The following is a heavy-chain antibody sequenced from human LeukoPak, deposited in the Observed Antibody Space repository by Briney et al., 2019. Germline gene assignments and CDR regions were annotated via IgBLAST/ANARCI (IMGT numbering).Heavy chain of an antibody. CDR1: GGSISSGDYY. D-gene: IGHD5-12*01. J-gene: IGHJ6*02. V-gene: IGHV4-30-4*01. Sequence: PSETLSLTCTVSGGSISSGDYYWSWIRQPPGKGLEWIVYIYYSGSTYYNPSLKSRVTISVDTSKNQFSPKLSSVTAADTAVYYCARVGGYSGYDYSSRHGMDVWGQGTTVTVSS. CDR2: IYYSGST. CDR3: ARVGGYSGYDYSSRHGMDV.